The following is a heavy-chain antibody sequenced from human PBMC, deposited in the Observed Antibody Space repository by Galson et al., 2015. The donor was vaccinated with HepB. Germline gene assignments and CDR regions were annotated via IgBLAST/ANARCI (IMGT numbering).Heavy chain of an antibody. CDR3: ARDMYYYGSGSFRPSFDY. V-gene: IGHV1-18*01. CDR2: ISAYNGNT. J-gene: IGHJ4*02. CDR1: GYTFTSYG. Sequence: SVKVSCKASGYTFTSYGISWVRQAPGQGLEWMGWISAYNGNTNYAQKLQGRVTMTTDTSTSTAYMELRSLRSDDTAVYYCARDMYYYGSGSFRPSFDYWGQGTLVTVSS. D-gene: IGHD3-10*01.